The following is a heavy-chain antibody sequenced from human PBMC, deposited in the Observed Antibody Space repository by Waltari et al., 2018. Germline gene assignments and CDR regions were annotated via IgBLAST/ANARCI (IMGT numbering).Heavy chain of an antibody. Sequence: QVQLQESGPGLVKPSETLSLTCTAPGGPLSSYYWSWIRQPAGKGLEWIGRIYTSGSTNYNPSLKSRVTMSVDTSKNQFSLKLSSVTAADTAVYYCAREEAAAGTGLVYWGQGTLVTVSS. V-gene: IGHV4-4*07. CDR2: IYTSGST. D-gene: IGHD6-13*01. CDR1: GGPLSSYY. J-gene: IGHJ4*02. CDR3: AREEAAAGTGLVY.